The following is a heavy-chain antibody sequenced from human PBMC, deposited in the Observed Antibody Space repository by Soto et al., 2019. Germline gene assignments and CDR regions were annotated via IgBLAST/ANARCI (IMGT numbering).Heavy chain of an antibody. CDR3: ARDGSSSWYGTGSNYDAFDI. D-gene: IGHD6-13*01. J-gene: IGHJ3*02. CDR1: GGSISSYY. CDR2: IYYSGST. V-gene: IGHV4-59*01. Sequence: SETLSLTCTVSGGSISSYYWSWIRQPPGKGLEWIGYIYYSGSTNYNPSLKSRVTISVDTSKNQFSLKLSSVTAADTAVYYCARDGSSSWYGTGSNYDAFDIWGQGTMVTVSS.